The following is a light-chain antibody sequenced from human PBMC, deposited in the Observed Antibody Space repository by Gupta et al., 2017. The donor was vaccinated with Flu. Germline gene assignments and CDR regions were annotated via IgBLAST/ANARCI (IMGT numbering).Light chain of an antibody. CDR1: SSNIGAGYD. J-gene: IGLJ3*02. CDR3: QSYDSSPLWV. Sequence: RVTISCTGSSSNIGAGYDVHWYQQLPGTAPKLLIYGNSNRPSGVPDRFSGSKSGTSASLAITGLQAEDEADYYCQSYDSSPLWVFGGGTKLTVL. V-gene: IGLV1-40*01. CDR2: GNS.